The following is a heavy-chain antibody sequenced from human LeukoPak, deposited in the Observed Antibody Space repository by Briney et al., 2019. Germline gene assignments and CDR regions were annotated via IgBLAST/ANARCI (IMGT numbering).Heavy chain of an antibody. Sequence: PSETLSLTCAVYGGSFSGYYWSWIRQPPGKGLEWIGEINHSGSTNYNPSLKSRVTISVDTSKNQFSLKLSSVTAADTAVYYCARGCIIAARPDYYYYGMDVWGQGTTVTVSS. CDR2: INHSGST. D-gene: IGHD6-6*01. CDR3: ARGCIIAARPDYYYYGMDV. J-gene: IGHJ6*02. CDR1: GGSFSGYY. V-gene: IGHV4-34*01.